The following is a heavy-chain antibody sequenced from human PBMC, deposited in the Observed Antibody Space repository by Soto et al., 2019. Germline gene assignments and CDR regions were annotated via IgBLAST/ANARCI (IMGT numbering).Heavy chain of an antibody. D-gene: IGHD5-18*01. J-gene: IGHJ6*02. CDR1: GYTFSNYG. CDR2: ISGYNGNT. V-gene: IGHV1-18*01. CDR3: ARDPGFGFGYSYAFAMDV. Sequence: ASVKVSCKASGYTFSNYGISWVRQGPGQGLEWMGWISGYNGNTHYEEKVQDRIKMTTDTSTSTTYLELRSLRSDDTAVYFCARDPGFGFGYSYAFAMDVWGQGTTVTVS.